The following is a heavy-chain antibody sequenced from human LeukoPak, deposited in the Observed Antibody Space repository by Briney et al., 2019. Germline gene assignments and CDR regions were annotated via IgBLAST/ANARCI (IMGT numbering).Heavy chain of an antibody. CDR1: GFTFSSYG. D-gene: IGHD6-19*01. V-gene: IGHV3-30*18. CDR2: ISYDGSNK. Sequence: GGSLRLSCAASGFTFSSYGMHWVRQAPGKGLEWVAVISYDGSNKYYGDSVKGRFTISRDNSKNTLYLQMNSLRAEDTAVYYCAKDQVVFGSGWNFDYWGQGTLVTVSS. CDR3: AKDQVVFGSGWNFDY. J-gene: IGHJ4*02.